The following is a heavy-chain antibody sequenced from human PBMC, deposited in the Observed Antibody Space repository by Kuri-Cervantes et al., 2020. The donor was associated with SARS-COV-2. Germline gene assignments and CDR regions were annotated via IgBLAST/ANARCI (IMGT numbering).Heavy chain of an antibody. Sequence: ASVKVSCKASGYTFTSYGISWVRQAPGQGLEWMGWISGYNGNTNYAQKLQGRVTMTTDISTSTADMELRSLRSDDTAVYYCARDHRMITFGGVIDHFDYWGQGTLVTVSS. CDR1: GYTFTSYG. CDR3: ARDHRMITFGGVIDHFDY. D-gene: IGHD3-16*02. V-gene: IGHV1-18*04. J-gene: IGHJ4*02. CDR2: ISGYNGNT.